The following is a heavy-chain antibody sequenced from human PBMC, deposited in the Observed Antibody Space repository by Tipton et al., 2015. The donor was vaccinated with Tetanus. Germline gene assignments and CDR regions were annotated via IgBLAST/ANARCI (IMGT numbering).Heavy chain of an antibody. V-gene: IGHV4-59*01. CDR1: GGSISSFY. CDR2: IYYTGNT. Sequence: TLSLTCTVSGGSISSFYWSWIRQSPGRGLEWIGYIYYTGNTNYNPSLKSRVTISADTTKKQFSLNLRSVTAADTAVHYCAGLPVGGGYSAHHYFLHWGQGTLVTVSS. CDR3: AGLPVGGGYSAHHYFLH. D-gene: IGHD4-23*01. J-gene: IGHJ4*02.